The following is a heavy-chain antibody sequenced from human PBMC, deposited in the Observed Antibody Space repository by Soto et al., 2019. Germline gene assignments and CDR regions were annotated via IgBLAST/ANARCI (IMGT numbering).Heavy chain of an antibody. V-gene: IGHV3-23*01. CDR1: GFTFSSYA. CDR2: ISGSGGST. Sequence: EVQLLESGGGLVQPGGSLRLSCAASGFTFSSYAMSWVRQAPGKGLEWVSAISGSGGSTYYADSVKGRFTISRDNSKNTLYLQMNSLRAEDTAVYYCAKDRGVITMIVVVITGFDYWGQGTLVTVSS. D-gene: IGHD3-22*01. CDR3: AKDRGVITMIVVVITGFDY. J-gene: IGHJ4*02.